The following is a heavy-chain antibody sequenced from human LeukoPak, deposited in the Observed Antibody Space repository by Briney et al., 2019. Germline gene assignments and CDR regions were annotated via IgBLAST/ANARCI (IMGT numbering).Heavy chain of an antibody. J-gene: IGHJ3*01. CDR1: GGSISSYY. CDR2: IYYSGST. V-gene: IGHV4-59*01. CDR3: ARINILTGYAFDV. Sequence: PSETLSLTCTVSGGSISSYYWSWIRQPPGKGLEWIGYIYYSGSTNYNPSLKSRVTISVDTSKNQFSLKLSSVTAADTAVYYCARINILTGYAFDVWGQGTLVTVSS. D-gene: IGHD3-9*01.